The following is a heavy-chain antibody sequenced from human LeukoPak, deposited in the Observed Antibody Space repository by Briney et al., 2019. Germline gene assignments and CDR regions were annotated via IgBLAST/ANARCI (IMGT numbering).Heavy chain of an antibody. CDR3: ARSSDSSSWYPSYYYYYGMDV. CDR1: GGSISSYY. CDR2: IYYSGST. J-gene: IGHJ6*02. Sequence: SETLSLTCTVSGGSISSYYWSWIRQPPGKGLEWIGYIYYSGSTNYNPSLKSRVTISVDTSKNQFSLKLSSVTAADTAAYYCARSSDSSSWYPSYYYYYGMDVWGQGTTVTVSS. V-gene: IGHV4-59*01. D-gene: IGHD6-13*01.